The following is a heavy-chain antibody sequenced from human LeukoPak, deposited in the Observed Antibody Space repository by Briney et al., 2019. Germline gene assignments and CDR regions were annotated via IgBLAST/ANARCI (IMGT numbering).Heavy chain of an antibody. J-gene: IGHJ4*02. V-gene: IGHV1-8*01. D-gene: IGHD3-22*01. CDR2: MNPNTGRT. CDR3: ARLSQTPDYYSNGGYFYLGY. CDR1: RYTFTSYD. Sequence: ASVKVSCKASRYTFTSYDINWVREAAGQGLEWVGWMNPNTGRTGFAQKFQGRLTMTRGTSISTAYMELSSLRSEDTAVYYCARLSQTPDYYSNGGYFYLGYWGQGTPVTVSS.